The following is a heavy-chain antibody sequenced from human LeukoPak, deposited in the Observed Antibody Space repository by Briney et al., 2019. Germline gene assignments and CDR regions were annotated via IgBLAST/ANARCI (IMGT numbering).Heavy chain of an antibody. CDR1: GYSISSGYC. CDR3: ARDPLPVAGNNWFDP. V-gene: IGHV4-38-2*02. J-gene: IGHJ5*02. Sequence: PSETPSLTCTVSGYSISSGYCWGWIRQPPGKGLEWIGGIYHSGTTYYNPSLKSRVTISVDTSKNQFSLKLSSVTAADTAVYYCARDPLPVAGNNWFDPWGQGTLVTVSS. D-gene: IGHD6-19*01. CDR2: IYHSGTT.